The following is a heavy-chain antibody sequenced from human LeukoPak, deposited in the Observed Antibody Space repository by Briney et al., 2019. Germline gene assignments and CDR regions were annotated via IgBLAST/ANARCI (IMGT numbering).Heavy chain of an antibody. CDR2: IYGGGST. CDR3: ARDVSLYDGKSGWFDP. D-gene: IGHD5/OR15-5a*01. Sequence: GGSLRLSCAASGFTVSSSYVTWVRQAPRKGLEWVSVIYGGGSTYYADSVKGRLTLSRDNSKNTLYLQMNSLSAEDTAVYYCARDVSLYDGKSGWFDPWGQGALVYV. CDR1: GFTVSSSY. V-gene: IGHV3-66*02. J-gene: IGHJ5*02.